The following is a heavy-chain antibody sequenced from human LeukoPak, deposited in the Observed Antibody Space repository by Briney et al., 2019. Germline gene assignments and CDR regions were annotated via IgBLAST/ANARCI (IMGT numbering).Heavy chain of an antibody. CDR3: AREYYGSGPAQAFDI. CDR2: ISSSSSTI. V-gene: IGHV3-48*04. J-gene: IGHJ3*02. Sequence: GGSLRLSCAASGFTFSSYSMNWVRQAPGKGLEWVSYISSSSSTIYYADSVKGRFTISRDNAKNSLYLQMNSLRAEDTAVYYCAREYYGSGPAQAFDIWGQGTMVTVSS. CDR1: GFTFSSYS. D-gene: IGHD3-10*01.